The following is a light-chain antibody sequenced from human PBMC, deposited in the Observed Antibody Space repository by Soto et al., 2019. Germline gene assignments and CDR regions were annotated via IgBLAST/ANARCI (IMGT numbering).Light chain of an antibody. V-gene: IGKV1-5*01. CDR2: DAS. CDR3: QQYNSYPWT. CDR1: QSINRR. Sequence: DIQMTQSPSTLSASVGDRVTITCRASQSINRRLAWYQQKPGKAPNLLIYDASTLESGVPARFSGGDSATEFTLTISSLQPDDFTTYYCQQYNSYPWTFGQGTKVEIK. J-gene: IGKJ1*01.